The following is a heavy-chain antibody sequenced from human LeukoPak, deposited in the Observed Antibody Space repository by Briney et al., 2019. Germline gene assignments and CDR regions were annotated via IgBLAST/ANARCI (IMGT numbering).Heavy chain of an antibody. CDR2: MNPNSGGT. CDR1: GYTFTSYD. V-gene: IGHV1-2*02. Sequence: ASVKVSCKASGYTFTSYDINWVRQATGQGLEWMGWMNPNSGGTNYAQKFQGRVTMTRDTSISTAYMELSRLRSDDTAVYYCARGGYYYDSSGYYAYWGQGTLVTVSS. D-gene: IGHD3-22*01. CDR3: ARGGYYYDSSGYYAY. J-gene: IGHJ4*02.